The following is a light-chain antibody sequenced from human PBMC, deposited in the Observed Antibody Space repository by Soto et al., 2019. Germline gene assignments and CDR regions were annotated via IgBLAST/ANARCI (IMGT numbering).Light chain of an antibody. CDR3: SSFAGSPVV. Sequence: QSVLTQPPSASGSLGQSVTIPCTGTSSDVGDYNYVSWYQQHPGKVPKLMIYEVSKRPSGVPDRFSGSKSGNTASLTVSGLQAEGEADYYCSSFAGSPVVFGGGTKLTVL. CDR2: EVS. V-gene: IGLV2-8*01. J-gene: IGLJ2*01. CDR1: SSDVGDYNY.